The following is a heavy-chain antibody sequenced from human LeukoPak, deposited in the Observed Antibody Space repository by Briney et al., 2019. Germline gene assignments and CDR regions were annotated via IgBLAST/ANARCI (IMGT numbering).Heavy chain of an antibody. D-gene: IGHD3-3*01. Sequence: GGSLRLSCAASGFTVSSNYMNWVRQAPGKGLEWVSVIYTGGSTYYADSVKGRFTISRDNSKNTLYLQMNSLRGEDTAVYYCARDHGSGYSDAFDIWGQGTMVTVSS. CDR1: GFTVSSNY. CDR2: IYTGGST. J-gene: IGHJ3*02. V-gene: IGHV3-66*01. CDR3: ARDHGSGYSDAFDI.